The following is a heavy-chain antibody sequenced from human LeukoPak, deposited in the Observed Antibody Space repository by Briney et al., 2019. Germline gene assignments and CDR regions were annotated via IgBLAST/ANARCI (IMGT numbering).Heavy chain of an antibody. Sequence: PGGSLRLSCAASGFTFSSYAMSWVRQAPGKGLEWVSAISGSGGSTYYADSVKGRFTISRDKSKNTLYLQMNSLRAEDTAVYYCAKSLAGPHYGMDVWGKETTGTVSS. V-gene: IGHV3-23*01. CDR1: GFTFSSYA. CDR3: AKSLAGPHYGMDV. J-gene: IGHJ6*04. CDR2: ISGSGGST. D-gene: IGHD3-16*01.